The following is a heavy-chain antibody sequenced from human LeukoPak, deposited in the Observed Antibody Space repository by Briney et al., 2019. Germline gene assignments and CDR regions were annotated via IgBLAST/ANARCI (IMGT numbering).Heavy chain of an antibody. CDR2: MNPNSGNT. D-gene: IGHD3-10*01. CDR3: ARVWRWVRGVSLGY. CDR1: GYTFTSYD. V-gene: IGHV1-8*01. J-gene: IGHJ4*02. Sequence: ASVKVSCNASGYTFTSYDINWVRQATGQGLEWMGWMNPNSGNTGYAQKFQGRVTMTRNTSISTAYMELSSLRSEDTAVYYCARVWRWVRGVSLGYWGQGTLVTVSS.